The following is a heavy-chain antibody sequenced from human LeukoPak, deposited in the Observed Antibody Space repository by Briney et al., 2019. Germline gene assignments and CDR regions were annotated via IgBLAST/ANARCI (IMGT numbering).Heavy chain of an antibody. J-gene: IGHJ3*02. CDR2: IYSGGST. Sequence: GGSLRLSCAASGFTVSSNYMSWVRQAPGKGLEWVSVIYSGGSTYYADSVKGRFTISRDNSKNTLYLQMNSLRAEDTAVYYCARENKASPGAFDIWGQGTMVTVSS. V-gene: IGHV3-53*01. CDR1: GFTVSSNY. CDR3: ARENKASPGAFDI.